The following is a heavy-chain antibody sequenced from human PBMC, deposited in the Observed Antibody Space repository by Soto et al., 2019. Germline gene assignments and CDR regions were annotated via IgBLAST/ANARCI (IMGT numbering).Heavy chain of an antibody. CDR3: ARDRRYCSGGSCSEQFDP. CDR1: GFTFSSYG. CDR2: IWYDGSNK. J-gene: IGHJ5*02. D-gene: IGHD2-15*01. Sequence: GSLRLSCAASGFTFSSYGMHWVRQAPGKGLEWVAVIWYDGSNKYYADSVKGRFTISRDNSKNTLYLRMNSLRAEDTAVYYCARDRRYCSGGSCSEQFDPWGQGTLVTVSS. V-gene: IGHV3-33*01.